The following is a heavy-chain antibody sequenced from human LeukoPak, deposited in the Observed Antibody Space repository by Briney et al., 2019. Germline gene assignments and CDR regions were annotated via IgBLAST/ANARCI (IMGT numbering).Heavy chain of an antibody. CDR2: TYYRSRWYT. V-gene: IGHV6-1*01. D-gene: IGHD2/OR15-2a*01. Sequence: SQTLSLTCAISGDSVSSNSFTWNWTRQSPSRGLEWLGRTYYRSRWYTDYAISVQRRITINPDTSKNQFSLQLNSVTPEDTAVYYCARDYYWAFDYWGLGTLVTVSS. J-gene: IGHJ4*02. CDR1: GDSVSSNSFT. CDR3: ARDYYWAFDY.